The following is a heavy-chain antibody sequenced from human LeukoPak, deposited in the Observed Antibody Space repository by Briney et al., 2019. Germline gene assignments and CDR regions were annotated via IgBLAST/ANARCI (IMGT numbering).Heavy chain of an antibody. Sequence: SETLSLTCTVSGGSISSGSYYWSWIRQPAGKGLEWIGRIYYSGSTYYNPSLKSRVTISVDTSKNQFSLKLSSVTAADTAVHYCGAIKNIHGSDAYDIWGQGTMVTVSS. V-gene: IGHV4-39*07. CDR2: IYYSGST. CDR1: GGSISSGSYY. J-gene: IGHJ3*02. D-gene: IGHD1-26*01. CDR3: GAIKNIHGSDAYDI.